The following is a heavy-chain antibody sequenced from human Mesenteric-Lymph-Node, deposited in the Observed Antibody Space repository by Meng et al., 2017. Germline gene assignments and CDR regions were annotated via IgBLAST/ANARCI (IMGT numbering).Heavy chain of an antibody. J-gene: IGHJ6*02. CDR3: GTQRNEYGTFGLDV. CDR2: INSNNGGT. D-gene: IGHD4-17*01. Sequence: ASVKVSCKASGYTFIAYYIQWVRQAPGQGLEWVGWINSNNGGTKYAQKFQGRVTVTRDTSISTAYMELNSLTSDDTAVYYCGTQRNEYGTFGLDVWGQGTTVTVSS. CDR1: GYTFIAYY. V-gene: IGHV1-2*02.